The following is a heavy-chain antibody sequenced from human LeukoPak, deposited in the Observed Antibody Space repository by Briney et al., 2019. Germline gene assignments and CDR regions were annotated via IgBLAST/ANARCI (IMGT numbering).Heavy chain of an antibody. CDR3: ARGGVDTAMVDY. Sequence: TLSLTCTVSGGSISSGGYYWSWIRQHPGTGLEWIGYIYYSGSTYYNPSLKSRVTISVDTSKNQFSLKLSSVTAADTAVYYCARGGVDTAMVDYWGQGTLVTVSS. CDR1: GGSISSGGYY. J-gene: IGHJ4*02. V-gene: IGHV4-31*03. CDR2: IYYSGST. D-gene: IGHD5-18*01.